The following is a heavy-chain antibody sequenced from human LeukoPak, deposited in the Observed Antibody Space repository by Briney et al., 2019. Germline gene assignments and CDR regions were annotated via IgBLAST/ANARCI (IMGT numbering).Heavy chain of an antibody. J-gene: IGHJ5*02. CDR2: ISSSSSYI. CDR3: ARDIGYSSRRLEWFVP. D-gene: IGHD6-19*01. V-gene: IGHV3-21*01. Sequence: GGSLRLSCAASGFTFSSYSMNWVRQAPGKGLEWVSSISSSSSYIYYADSVKGRFTISRDNAKNSLYLQMNSVRAEDRGMYYCARDIGYSSRRLEWFVPWGEGTLASVSS. CDR1: GFTFSSYS.